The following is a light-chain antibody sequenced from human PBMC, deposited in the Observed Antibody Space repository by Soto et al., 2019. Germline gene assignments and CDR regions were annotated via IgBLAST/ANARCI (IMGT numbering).Light chain of an antibody. CDR3: QQYNNWPRT. Sequence: EIVMTQSPATLSVSPGERATLSCRASQSVSINLAWYQQKPGLAPRLLIYGASVRATGIPARFSGSGSGTEFTLTISSLQSEDFAVYYCQQYNNWPRTFGQGTKVEIK. CDR1: QSVSIN. J-gene: IGKJ1*01. V-gene: IGKV3-15*01. CDR2: GAS.